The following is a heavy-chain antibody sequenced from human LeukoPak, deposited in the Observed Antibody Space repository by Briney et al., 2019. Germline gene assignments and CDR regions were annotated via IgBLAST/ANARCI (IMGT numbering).Heavy chain of an antibody. J-gene: IGHJ3*02. CDR1: GGSISRYY. CDR2: IYYSGST. Sequence: PSETLSLTCAVPGGSISRYYWSWIRQPPGKGLEWIGYIYYSGSTNYNPSLKSRVTISVDTSKNQFSLNLTSVTAADTAVYYCASLAPEPDAFDIWGQGTMVTVSS. D-gene: IGHD1-14*01. V-gene: IGHV4-59*01. CDR3: ASLAPEPDAFDI.